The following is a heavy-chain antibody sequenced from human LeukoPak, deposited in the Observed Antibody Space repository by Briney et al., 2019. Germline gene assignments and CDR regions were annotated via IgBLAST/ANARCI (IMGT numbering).Heavy chain of an antibody. CDR1: RYTFTSYG. CDR3: ARDLGSCSSCQRDY. D-gene: IGHD6-13*01. CDR2: ISAYNGNT. J-gene: IGHJ4*02. Sequence: ASVKVSCKASRYTFTSYGISWVRQAPGQGLEWMGWISAYNGNTNYAQKLQGRVTMTTDTSTSTAYMKLRSLRSDDTAVYYCARDLGSCSSCQRDYWGQGTLVTVPS. V-gene: IGHV1-18*01.